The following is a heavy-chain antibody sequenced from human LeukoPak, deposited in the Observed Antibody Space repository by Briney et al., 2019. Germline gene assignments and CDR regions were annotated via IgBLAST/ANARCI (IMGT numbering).Heavy chain of an antibody. CDR1: GYTFTSHY. CDR3: ARSRGVRYYFDY. Sequence: ASVKVSCKASGYTFTSHYMHWVRQAPGQGLEWMGIINPSGGSTSYAQKFQGRVTMTRDMSTSTVYMELSSLRSEDTAVYYCARSRGVRYYFDYWGQGTLVTVSS. V-gene: IGHV1-46*01. CDR2: INPSGGST. D-gene: IGHD3-10*01. J-gene: IGHJ4*02.